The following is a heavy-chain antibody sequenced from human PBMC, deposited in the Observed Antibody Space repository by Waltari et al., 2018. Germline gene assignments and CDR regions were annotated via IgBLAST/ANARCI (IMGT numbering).Heavy chain of an antibody. V-gene: IGHV1-2*06. J-gene: IGHJ4*02. CDR3: ARVVSSQTLRY. CDR2: INPNSGGT. Sequence: QVQLVQSGSELKKPGASVKVSCKASGYTFTSYAMNWVRQAPGQGLEWMGRINPNSGGTNYAQKFQGRVTMTRDTAISTAYMELSRLRSDDTAVYYCARVVSSQTLRYWGQGTLVTVSS. CDR1: GYTFTSYA. D-gene: IGHD6-13*01.